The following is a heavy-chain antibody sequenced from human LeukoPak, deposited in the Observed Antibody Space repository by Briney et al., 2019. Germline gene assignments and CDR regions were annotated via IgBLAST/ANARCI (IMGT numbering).Heavy chain of an antibody. J-gene: IGHJ5*02. D-gene: IGHD2-2*02. CDR2: MYYSGYT. V-gene: IGHV4-59*01. CDR3: ARVGYCSSTSCYTGWFDP. CDR1: GDSISSYY. Sequence: SETLSLTCTVPGDSISSYYWSWIRQPPGKGLEWIGYMYYSGYTNYNPSLKSRVTISVDMSKNQFSLKLSSVTAADTAVYYCARVGYCSSTSCYTGWFDPWGQGTLVTVSS.